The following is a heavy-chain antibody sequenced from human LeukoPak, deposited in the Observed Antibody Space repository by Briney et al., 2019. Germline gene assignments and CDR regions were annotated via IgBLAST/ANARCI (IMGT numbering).Heavy chain of an antibody. CDR2: IYYSGST. V-gene: IGHV4-39*01. CDR3: GIAAAASNWFDP. CDR1: GGSISSSSYY. D-gene: IGHD6-13*01. Sequence: PSETLSLTCTVSGGSISSSSYYWGWIRQPPGKGLEWIGSIYYSGSTYYNPSLKSQVTISVDTSKNQFSLKLSSVTAADTAVYYCGIAAAASNWFDPWGQGTLVTVSS. J-gene: IGHJ5*02.